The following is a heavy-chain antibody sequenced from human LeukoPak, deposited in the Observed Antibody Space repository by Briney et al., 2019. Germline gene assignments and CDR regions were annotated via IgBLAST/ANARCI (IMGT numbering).Heavy chain of an antibody. V-gene: IGHV4-61*01. Sequence: MASETLSHTCTVSGGSISSNNAYWSWIRQPPGKGLEWIGYIYYSGSTNYNPSLKSRVTISVDTSKNQFSLKLSSVTAADTAVYYCARVPPYCGGDCILFDYWGQGTLVTVSS. J-gene: IGHJ4*02. CDR3: ARVPPYCGGDCILFDY. CDR2: IYYSGST. CDR1: GGSISSNNAY. D-gene: IGHD2-21*02.